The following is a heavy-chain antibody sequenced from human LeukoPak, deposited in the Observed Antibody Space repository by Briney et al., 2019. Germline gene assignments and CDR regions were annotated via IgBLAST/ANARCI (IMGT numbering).Heavy chain of an antibody. CDR1: GYTFTGHY. CDR3: ARGYCSSTSCYSAFDI. Sequence: ASVKVSCKASGYTFTGHYMHWVRQAPGQGLEWTGWINPNSGGTNYAQKFQGRVTMTRDTSISTAYMELSRLRSDDTAVYYCARGYCSSTSCYSAFDIWGQGTMVTVSS. V-gene: IGHV1-2*02. J-gene: IGHJ3*02. CDR2: INPNSGGT. D-gene: IGHD2-2*02.